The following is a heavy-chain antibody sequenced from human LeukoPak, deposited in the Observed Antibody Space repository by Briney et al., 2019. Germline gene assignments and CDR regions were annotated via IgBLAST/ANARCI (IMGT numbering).Heavy chain of an antibody. J-gene: IGHJ5*02. CDR2: IYYSGST. CDR1: GGSISSYY. D-gene: IGHD3-22*01. V-gene: IGHV4-59*01. Sequence: SETLSLTCTVSGGSISSYYWSWIRQPPGKGLEWIGYIYYSGSTNYNPSLKSRVTISVDTSKNQFSLKLSSVTAADTAVYYCAREVNYYDSSGLVVHWFDPWGQGTLVTVSS. CDR3: AREVNYYDSSGLVVHWFDP.